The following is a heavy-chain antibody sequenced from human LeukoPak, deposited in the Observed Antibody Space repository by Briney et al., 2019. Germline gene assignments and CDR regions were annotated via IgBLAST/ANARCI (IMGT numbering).Heavy chain of an antibody. J-gene: IGHJ4*02. CDR3: ARGADYVWGTPPAH. Sequence: GGSLRLSCTASGFTFSSYSIHWVRQVPGKGLEWVSYISGSSRTIYYADSVKGRFTISRDNAKNSLYLQMNGLRVDDTAVYYCARGADYVWGTPPAHWGQGTLVTVSS. D-gene: IGHD3-16*01. V-gene: IGHV3-48*01. CDR1: GFTFSSYS. CDR2: ISGSSRTI.